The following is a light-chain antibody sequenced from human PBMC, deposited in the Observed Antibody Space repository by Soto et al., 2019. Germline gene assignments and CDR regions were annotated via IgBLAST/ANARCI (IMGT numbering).Light chain of an antibody. CDR1: QSISSE. V-gene: IGKV3-15*01. J-gene: IGKJ2*01. CDR3: QQGHNWPLT. CDR2: DAS. Sequence: EIEMTQSPATLSVSLGESATLSCRASQSISSELAWYQQKPGQPPRLLIYDASTRATGVPARFTGSGSGSDFTLTISGLQSEDFAVYYCQQGHNWPLTFGQGTRLEI.